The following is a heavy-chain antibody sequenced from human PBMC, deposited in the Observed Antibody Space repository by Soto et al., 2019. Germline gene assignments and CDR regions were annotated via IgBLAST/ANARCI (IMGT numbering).Heavy chain of an antibody. J-gene: IGHJ4*02. CDR1: GFTFSNSW. CDR2: INADGTST. V-gene: IGHV3-74*01. CDR3: AKALVGEVGATDY. D-gene: IGHD1-26*01. Sequence: GSLRLSCAASGFTFSNSWMHWVRQVSGKGLEWVSRINADGTSTSYADSVKGRFTISRDNSRNTLYLQMNSLGAEDAALYYCAKALVGEVGATDYWGQGTLVTVSS.